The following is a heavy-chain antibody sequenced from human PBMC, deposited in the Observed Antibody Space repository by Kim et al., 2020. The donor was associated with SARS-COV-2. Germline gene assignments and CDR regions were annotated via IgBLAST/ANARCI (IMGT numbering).Heavy chain of an antibody. V-gene: IGHV3-11*03. CDR1: GFTFSDYY. D-gene: IGHD5-12*01. CDR2: ISSSSSCT. J-gene: IGHJ1*01. Sequence: GGSLRLSCAASGFTFSDYYMSWIRQAPGKGLEWVSYISSSSSCTNYADSVKGRFIISRDNAKNPLYLQMNSLRAEDTAVYYCASSRDGYNPYFQHWGQGTLVTVSS. CDR3: ASSRDGYNPYFQH.